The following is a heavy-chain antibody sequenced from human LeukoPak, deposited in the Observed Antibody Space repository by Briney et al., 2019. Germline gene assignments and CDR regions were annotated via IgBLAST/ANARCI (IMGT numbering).Heavy chain of an antibody. D-gene: IGHD2-2*01. V-gene: IGHV1-69*01. J-gene: IGHJ5*02. CDR3: AREKGVVVPAAIRWFDP. CDR2: IIPIFGTA. Sequence: SVKVSCKASGGTFSSYATRWVRQAPGQGLEWMGGIIPIFGTANYAQKFQGRVTITADESTSTAYMELSSLRSEDTAVYYCAREKGVVVPAAIRWFDPWGQGTLVTVSS. CDR1: GGTFSSYA.